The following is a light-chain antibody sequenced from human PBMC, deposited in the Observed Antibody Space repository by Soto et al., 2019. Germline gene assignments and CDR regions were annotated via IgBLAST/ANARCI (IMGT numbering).Light chain of an antibody. CDR2: DVS. V-gene: IGLV2-11*01. CDR1: SSDVGANNY. J-gene: IGLJ2*01. Sequence: QSVLTQPRSVSGSPGQSVTISCTGTSSDVGANNYVSWYQQHPGKVPKLMIYDVSKRPSGVPDRSSGSKSGNTASLTISGLQAEDEADYYCCSYAGSYTLRVFGGGTKVTVL. CDR3: CSYAGSYTLRV.